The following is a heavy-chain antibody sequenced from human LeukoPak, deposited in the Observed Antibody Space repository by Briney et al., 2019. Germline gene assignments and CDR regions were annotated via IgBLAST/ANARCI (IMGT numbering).Heavy chain of an antibody. Sequence: SETLSLTCTVSGGSISSSSYYWGWIRQPPGKGPEWIGSIYYSGSTYYNPSLKSRVTIFVDTSKNQFSLKLTSVTAADTAVYYCARLPTYCSGGSCYNGINWFDPWGQGTLATVSS. CDR1: GGSISSSSYY. CDR3: ARLPTYCSGGSCYNGINWFDP. J-gene: IGHJ5*02. V-gene: IGHV4-39*01. D-gene: IGHD2-15*01. CDR2: IYYSGST.